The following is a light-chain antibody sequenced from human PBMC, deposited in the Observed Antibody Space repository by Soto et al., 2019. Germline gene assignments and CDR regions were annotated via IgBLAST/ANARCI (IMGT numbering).Light chain of an antibody. CDR1: SSNIGSNY. J-gene: IGLJ2*01. V-gene: IGLV1-47*01. Sequence: QSVLTHPPSASGTPGQRVTISGSGSSSNIGSNYVYWYQQLPGTAPKLLIYRNNQRPSGVPDRFSGSMSGTAASLAISGLRSEDEADYYCAAWDDSMSGVVFGGGTQLTVL. CDR2: RNN. CDR3: AAWDDSMSGVV.